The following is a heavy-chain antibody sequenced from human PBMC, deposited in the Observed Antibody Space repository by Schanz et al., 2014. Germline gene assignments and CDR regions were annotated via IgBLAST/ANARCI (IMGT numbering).Heavy chain of an antibody. V-gene: IGHV3-30*19. CDR3: ARRKHAFDI. CDR2: ISYDGTNK. Sequence: QVQLVESGGGLVKPGGSLRLSCAASGFAFRNYGMHWARQAPGKGPEWVAVISYDGTNKYYADSVRGRFTFSRDNSKNTLYLQMNSLRAEDTAVYYCARRKHAFDIWGQGTMVTVSS. CDR1: GFAFRNYG. J-gene: IGHJ3*02.